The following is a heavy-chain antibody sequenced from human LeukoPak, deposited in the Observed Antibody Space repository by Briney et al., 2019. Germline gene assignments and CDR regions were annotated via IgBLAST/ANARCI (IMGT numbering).Heavy chain of an antibody. CDR3: ARDLFARDGYNSQGDY. V-gene: IGHV1-18*01. D-gene: IGHD5-24*01. Sequence: ASVKVSCKASGYTFTNYGISWVRQAPGQGAEWMGWISAYNGNTNYAQKLQGRVTMTTDTSTSTAYMELRSLRSDDTAVYYCARDLFARDGYNSQGDYWGQGTLVTVSS. J-gene: IGHJ4*02. CDR1: GYTFTNYG. CDR2: ISAYNGNT.